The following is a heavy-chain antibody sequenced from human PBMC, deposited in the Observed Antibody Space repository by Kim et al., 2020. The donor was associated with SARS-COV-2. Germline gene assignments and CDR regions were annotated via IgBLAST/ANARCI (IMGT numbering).Heavy chain of an antibody. CDR2: IYYSGST. D-gene: IGHD3-22*01. CDR1: GGSISSSSYY. J-gene: IGHJ4*02. Sequence: SETLSLTCTVSGGSISSSSYYWGWIRQPPGKGLEWIGSIYYSGSTYYNPSLKSRVTISVDTSKNQFSLKLSSVTAADTAVYYCASLAKYYYDSSGYYPKPLVNDYWGQGTLVTVSS. V-gene: IGHV4-39*01. CDR3: ASLAKYYYDSSGYYPKPLVNDY.